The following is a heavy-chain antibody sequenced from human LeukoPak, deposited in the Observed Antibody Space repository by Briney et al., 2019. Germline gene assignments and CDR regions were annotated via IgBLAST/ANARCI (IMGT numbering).Heavy chain of an antibody. V-gene: IGHV1-69*01. D-gene: IGHD3-10*01. CDR1: GGTFSSYA. CDR2: IIPIFGTA. Sequence: GASVKVSCKASGGTFSSYAISWVRQAPGQGLEWMGGIIPIFGTANYAQKFQGRVTITADESTSTAYMELSSLRSKQTAVYYGARDKWADGSGSRHYYYYYMDVWGKGTTVTVSS. CDR3: ARDKWADGSGSRHYYYYYMDV. J-gene: IGHJ6*03.